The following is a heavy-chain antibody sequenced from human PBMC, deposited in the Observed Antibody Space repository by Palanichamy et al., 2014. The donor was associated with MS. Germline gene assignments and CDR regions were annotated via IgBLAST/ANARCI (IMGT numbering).Heavy chain of an antibody. CDR1: GFTFSDYY. Sequence: QVQLVESGGGLVKPGGSLRLSCAASGFTFSDYYMTWIRQAPGKGLEWVSYISGIGGTIKYADSVKGRFTISRDNAKNSLYLQMNSLKAEDTAVYYCARSRTGSIDVFDYWGQGTLVTVSS. V-gene: IGHV3-11*04. CDR3: ARSRTGSIDVFDY. J-gene: IGHJ4*02. D-gene: IGHD1-1*01. CDR2: ISGIGGTI.